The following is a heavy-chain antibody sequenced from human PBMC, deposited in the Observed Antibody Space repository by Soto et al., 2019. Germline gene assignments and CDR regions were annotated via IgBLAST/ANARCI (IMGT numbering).Heavy chain of an antibody. D-gene: IGHD2-8*02. Sequence: ASVKVSCKPSGGTFNNYAINWVRQAPGQGLEWMGAIIPISGTTKYAQKFQGRVTITADKSTSTVYMDLSSLRSEDTAVYYCARWGGLSCSGAVCFKKPFDYWGQGTLVTVSS. CDR2: IIPISGTT. CDR3: ARWGGLSCSGAVCFKKPFDY. V-gene: IGHV1-69*06. J-gene: IGHJ4*02. CDR1: GGTFNNYA.